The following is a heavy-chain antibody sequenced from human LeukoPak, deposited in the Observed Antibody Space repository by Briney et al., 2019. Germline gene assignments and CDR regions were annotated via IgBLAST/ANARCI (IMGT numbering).Heavy chain of an antibody. J-gene: IGHJ5*02. CDR3: ARGYDTCWFDP. Sequence: SETLSLTCTVSGGSISSYYWSWIRQPPVKALEWIGRIYTSGSTNYNPSLKSRVTMSVDTSKNQFSLKLSSVTAADTAVYCCARGYDTCWFDPWGQGTLVTVSS. CDR1: GGSISSYY. D-gene: IGHD2-2*01. V-gene: IGHV4-4*07. CDR2: IYTSGST.